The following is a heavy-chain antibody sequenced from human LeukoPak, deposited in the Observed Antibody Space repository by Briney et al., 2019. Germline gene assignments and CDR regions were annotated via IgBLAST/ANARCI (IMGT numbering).Heavy chain of an antibody. CDR3: AKRGRSGSPLGYGMDV. CDR2: TSSGGGTT. V-gene: IGHV3-23*01. D-gene: IGHD1-26*01. Sequence: GGSLRLSCAASGFTFSSNAMNWVRQAPGKGLEWVSGTSSGGGTTYYADSVKGRFTISRDNSKNTLYLQMNSLRAEDTAVYYCAKRGRSGSPLGYGMDVWGQGTTVTVSS. CDR1: GFTFSSNA. J-gene: IGHJ6*02.